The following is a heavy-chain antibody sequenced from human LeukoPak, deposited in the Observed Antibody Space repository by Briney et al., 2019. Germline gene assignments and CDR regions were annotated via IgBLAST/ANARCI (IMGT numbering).Heavy chain of an antibody. J-gene: IGHJ4*02. Sequence: PSETLSLTCTVSGGSISSGSYYWSWIRQPAGKGLEWIGRIYTSGSTNYNPSLKSRVTISVDTSKNQFSLKLSSVTAADTGVYYCARGPGRDYGDHYWGQGTLVTVSS. CDR1: GGSISSGSYY. CDR3: ARGPGRDYGDHY. V-gene: IGHV4-61*02. D-gene: IGHD4-17*01. CDR2: IYTSGST.